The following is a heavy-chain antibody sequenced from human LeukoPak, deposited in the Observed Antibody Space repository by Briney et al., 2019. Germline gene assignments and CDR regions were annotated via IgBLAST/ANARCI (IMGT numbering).Heavy chain of an antibody. V-gene: IGHV4-59*01. CDR2: IYYSGST. D-gene: IGHD6-13*01. Sequence: SETLSLTCTVSGGSISSYYWSWIRQPPGKGLEWIGYIYYSGSTNYNPSLKSRATISVDTSKNQFSLKLSSVTAADMAVYYCARVLSPNSSSWPHNWFDPWGQGTLVTVSS. CDR3: ARVLSPNSSSWPHNWFDP. CDR1: GGSISSYY. J-gene: IGHJ5*02.